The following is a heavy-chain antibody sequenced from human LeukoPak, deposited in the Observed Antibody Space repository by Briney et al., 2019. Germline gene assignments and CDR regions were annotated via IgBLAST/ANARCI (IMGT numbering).Heavy chain of an antibody. CDR2: IRYDGSNK. V-gene: IGHV3-30*02. J-gene: IGHJ6*03. CDR3: AKEGGSNNYYYYYMDV. Sequence: GGSLRLSCAASGLTFSSYVMHWVRQAPGKGLKWVAFIRYDGSNKYYADSVKGRFTISRDNSRNTLYLQMNSLRAEDTAVYYCAKEGGSNNYYYYYMDVWGRGTTVTVSS. D-gene: IGHD1-26*01. CDR1: GLTFSSYV.